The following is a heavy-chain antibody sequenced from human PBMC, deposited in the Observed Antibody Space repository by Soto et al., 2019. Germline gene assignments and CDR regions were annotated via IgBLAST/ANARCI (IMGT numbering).Heavy chain of an antibody. V-gene: IGHV1-8*01. D-gene: IGHD2-15*01. J-gene: IGHJ5*02. CDR2: MNPNSGNT. CDR3: ASSLGYCSGGSCYPTANWCDP. CDR1: GYTFPSYD. Sequence: QVQLVQSGAEVKKPGASVKVSCKASGYTFPSYDINWVRQATGQGLELMGWMNPNSGNTAYAQKFQGRGTMTRHTSISAAYLALSSLRSESTAVYYCASSLGYCSGGSCYPTANWCDPWGQGTLVTVSS.